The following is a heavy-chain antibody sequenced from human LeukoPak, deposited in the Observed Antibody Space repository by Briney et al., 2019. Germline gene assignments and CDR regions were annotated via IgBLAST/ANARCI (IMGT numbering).Heavy chain of an antibody. D-gene: IGHD6-6*01. V-gene: IGHV1-69*01. Sequence: GGSLRLSCAASGFTFSSYAMSWVRQAPGQGLEWMGGIIPIFGTANYAQKFQGRVTITADESTSTAYMELSSLRSEDTAVYYCAREGPYSSSSGYFDLWGRGTLVTVSS. CDR1: GFTFSSYA. J-gene: IGHJ2*01. CDR2: IIPIFGTA. CDR3: AREGPYSSSSGYFDL.